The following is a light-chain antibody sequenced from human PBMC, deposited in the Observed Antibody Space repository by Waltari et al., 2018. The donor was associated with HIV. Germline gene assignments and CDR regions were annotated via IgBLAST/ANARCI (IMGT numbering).Light chain of an antibody. V-gene: IGKV3-11*01. J-gene: IGKJ5*01. CDR3: QQRSNWPFT. CDR1: QSVSSY. CDR2: DAS. Sequence: ELLLTQSPATLSLSPWDRHTLSCRASQSVSSYLAGYQLKPAHAPRLLIYDASNRATGIPARFSGSGCGTDFTLTISSREPEDFAVYYCQQRSNWPFTFGQGTRLEIK.